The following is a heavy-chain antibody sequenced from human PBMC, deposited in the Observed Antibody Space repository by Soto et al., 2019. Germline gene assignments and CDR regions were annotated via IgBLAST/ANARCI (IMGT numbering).Heavy chain of an antibody. Sequence: HVHHVHSGAEVKKPGTSMKVYCKASGGTFSSYTISWVRHAPGHGLEWMGRIIPILCIANYAQKFQCRVTITEDKSTSTEYTVLSSVRSEGTAVYYFARGDYYGSASWYYVMDVLGQGTTVTLS. CDR1: GGTFSSYT. J-gene: IGHJ6*02. CDR3: ARGDYYGSASWYYVMDV. CDR2: IIPILCIA. V-gene: IGHV1-69*02. D-gene: IGHD3-10*01.